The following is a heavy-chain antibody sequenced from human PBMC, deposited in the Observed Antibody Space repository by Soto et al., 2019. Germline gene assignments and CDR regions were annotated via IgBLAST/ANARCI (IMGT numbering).Heavy chain of an antibody. V-gene: IGHV3-23*01. CDR2: ISGSGGST. Sequence: EVQLLESGGGLVQPGGSLRLSCAASGFTFSSYAMSWVRQAPGKGLEWVSAISGSGGSTYYADSVKGRFTISRDNSKNTLYLQMNSLRAEDTAVYYCAKASMASRYYYYGMDVWGQGTPVTVSS. J-gene: IGHJ6*02. CDR1: GFTFSSYA. D-gene: IGHD5-12*01. CDR3: AKASMASRYYYYGMDV.